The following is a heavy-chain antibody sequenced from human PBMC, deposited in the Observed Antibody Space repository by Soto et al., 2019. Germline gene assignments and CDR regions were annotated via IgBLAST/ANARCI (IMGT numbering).Heavy chain of an antibody. CDR3: ARDWGDCSSTSCYELGAFDI. D-gene: IGHD2-2*01. CDR2: ISSSSSYI. V-gene: IGHV3-21*01. Sequence: GGSLRLSCAASGFTFSSYSMNWVRQAPGKGLEWVSSISSSSSYIYYADSVKGRFTISRDNAKNSLYLQMNSLRAEDTAVYYCARDWGDCSSTSCYELGAFDIWGQGTMVTVSS. CDR1: GFTFSSYS. J-gene: IGHJ3*02.